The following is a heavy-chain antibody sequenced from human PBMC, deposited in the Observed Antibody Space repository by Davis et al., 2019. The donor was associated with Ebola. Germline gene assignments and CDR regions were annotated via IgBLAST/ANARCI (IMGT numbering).Heavy chain of an antibody. J-gene: IGHJ3*02. CDR3: ARYSGHDAFDI. D-gene: IGHD1-26*01. CDR1: GGSPSGHY. V-gene: IGHV4-59*04. Sequence: SETLSLTCDVSGGSPSGHYWSWIRQPPGKGLEWIGIIYYSVSTSYSPSLKSRVTISIDTSKNQFSLKLSSVTAAETAVYYCARYSGHDAFDIWGQGTMVTVSS. CDR2: IYYSVST.